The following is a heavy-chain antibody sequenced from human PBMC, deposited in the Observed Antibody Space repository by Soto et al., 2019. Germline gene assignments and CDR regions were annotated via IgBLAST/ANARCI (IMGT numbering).Heavy chain of an antibody. D-gene: IGHD6-6*01. CDR3: AKDLTRQLAYWLDP. CDR1: GFSFTGYY. Sequence: ASVKVSCKASGFSFTGYYIHWLRQAPGQGLEWMGWINAHSGGTEYAQKFQGRVTLTRDTSIATAYLTLTSLTSGDTALYYCAKDLTRQLAYWLDPWGQRTQVTVSS. V-gene: IGHV1-2*02. CDR2: INAHSGGT. J-gene: IGHJ5*02.